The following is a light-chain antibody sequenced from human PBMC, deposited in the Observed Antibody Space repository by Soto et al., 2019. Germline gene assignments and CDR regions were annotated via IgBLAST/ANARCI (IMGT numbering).Light chain of an antibody. Sequence: HSALTRPASVSGSPGQSITISYTGTSSDVGGCNHVSWYQHYPGKAPKLIIYDVTNRPSGVSNRFSGSKSGNTASLTISGLQAEDEADYYCCSYAGSSTYVFGTGTKVTVL. V-gene: IGLV2-23*02. CDR1: SSDVGGCNH. J-gene: IGLJ1*01. CDR3: CSYAGSSTYV. CDR2: DVT.